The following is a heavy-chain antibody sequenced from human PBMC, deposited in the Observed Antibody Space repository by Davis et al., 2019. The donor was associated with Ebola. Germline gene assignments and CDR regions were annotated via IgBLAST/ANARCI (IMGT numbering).Heavy chain of an antibody. CDR3: ARGVVVALYYFDY. J-gene: IGHJ4*02. V-gene: IGHV3-30*03. CDR1: GFTFSSYG. D-gene: IGHD3-22*01. Sequence: GESLKISCAASGFTFSSYGMHWVRQAPGKGLEWVAVISYDGSNKYYADSVKGRFTISRDNSKNTLYLQMNSLRAEDTAVYYCARGVVVALYYFDYWGQGTLVTVSS. CDR2: ISYDGSNK.